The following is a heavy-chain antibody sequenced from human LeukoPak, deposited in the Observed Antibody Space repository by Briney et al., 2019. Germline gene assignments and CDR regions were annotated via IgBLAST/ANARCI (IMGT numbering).Heavy chain of an antibody. Sequence: GGSLRLSCEASGFTFSNFGMHWVRQAPGKGLEWVAVIWYDGSNEYYADSVKGRFTISRDNSKNTLYLQMNSLRAEDTAVYYCVRHFSSSSGEVGYWGQGTLVTVSS. V-gene: IGHV3-33*01. CDR2: IWYDGSNE. CDR3: VRHFSSSSGEVGY. D-gene: IGHD6-6*01. CDR1: GFTFSNFG. J-gene: IGHJ4*02.